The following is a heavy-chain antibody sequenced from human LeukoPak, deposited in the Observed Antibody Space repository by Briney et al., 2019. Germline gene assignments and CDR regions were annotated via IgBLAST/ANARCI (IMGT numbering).Heavy chain of an antibody. CDR1: GGSISSYY. V-gene: IGHV4-4*09. CDR3: ARRNSRYNWFDP. Sequence: PSETLSLTCTVSGGSISSYYWSWIRQPPGKGLEWIGYIYTSGSTNYNPSLKSRVTISVDTSKNQFSLKLSSVTAADTAVYYCARRNSRYNWFDPWGQGILVTVSS. D-gene: IGHD6-13*01. CDR2: IYTSGST. J-gene: IGHJ5*02.